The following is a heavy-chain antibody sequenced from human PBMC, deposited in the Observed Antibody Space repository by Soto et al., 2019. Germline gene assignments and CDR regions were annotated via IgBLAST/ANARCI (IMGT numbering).Heavy chain of an antibody. Sequence: QVQLQESGPGLVKPSETLSLTCAVSGGSISSSNWWSWVRQPPGKGLEWIGEIYHSGNTNYNPSLKSRVTMAVDMSRNQFSLKLSSVTAAATAGYYCASRWGEGRVDYWGQGTLVTVSS. V-gene: IGHV4-4*02. D-gene: IGHD3-10*01. CDR3: ASRWGEGRVDY. CDR2: IYHSGNT. J-gene: IGHJ4*02. CDR1: GGSISSSNW.